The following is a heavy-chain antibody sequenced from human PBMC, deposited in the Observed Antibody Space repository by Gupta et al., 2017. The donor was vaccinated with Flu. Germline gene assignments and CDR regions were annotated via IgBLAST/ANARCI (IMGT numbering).Heavy chain of an antibody. CDR1: GFTVNDNY. Sequence: EVQLVESGGHLVQPGGSLRLSCAASGFTVNDNYMIWVRQAPGKGLEWVSVIYSGGATNYADSVKGRFTISRDDSLNTMYLHMNSLRPEDTAVYYCARAPRDYHDCGYYYDSYAFDIWGHGTMVTVFS. CDR2: IYSGGAT. CDR3: ARAPRDYHDCGYYYDSYAFDI. J-gene: IGHJ3*02. V-gene: IGHV3-66*02. D-gene: IGHD3-22*01.